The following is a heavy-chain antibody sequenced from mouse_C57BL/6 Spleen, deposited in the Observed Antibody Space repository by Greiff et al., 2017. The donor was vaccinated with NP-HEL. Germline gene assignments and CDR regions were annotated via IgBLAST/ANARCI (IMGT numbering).Heavy chain of an antibody. CDR3: ARGELIPWFTC. Sequence: EVQGVESGGGLVKPGGSLKLSCAASGFTFSDYGMHWVRQAPEKGLEWVAYISSGSSTIYYADTVKGRFTISRDNAKNTLFLQMTSLRSEVTAVYYWARGELIPWFTCWGQGTLVTVSA. CDR2: ISSGSSTI. V-gene: IGHV5-17*01. CDR1: GFTFSDYG. J-gene: IGHJ3*01. D-gene: IGHD4-1*01.